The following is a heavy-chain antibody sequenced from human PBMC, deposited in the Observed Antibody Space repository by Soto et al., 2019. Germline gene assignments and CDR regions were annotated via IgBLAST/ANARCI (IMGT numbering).Heavy chain of an antibody. CDR1: GFTFSSYW. D-gene: IGHD3-3*01. J-gene: IGHJ4*02. CDR2: INSDGSST. CDR3: ASLPFSHMNYDFWTWGYYS. V-gene: IGHV3-74*01. Sequence: PGGSLRLSCAASGFTFSSYWMHWVRQAPGKGLVWVSRINSDGSSTSYADSVKGRFTISRDNAKNTLYLQMNSLRAEDTAVYYCASLPFSHMNYDFWTWGYYSWGQGTLVTVSS.